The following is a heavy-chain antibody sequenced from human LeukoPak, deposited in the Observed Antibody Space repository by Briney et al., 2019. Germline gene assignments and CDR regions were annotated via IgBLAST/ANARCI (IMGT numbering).Heavy chain of an antibody. J-gene: IGHJ5*02. CDR3: ARGITMIVVVTKGWFDP. V-gene: IGHV4-34*01. D-gene: IGHD3-22*01. CDR1: GGPFSGYY. CDR2: INHSGST. Sequence: SETLSLTCAVYGGPFSGYYWSWIRQPPGKGLEWIGEINHSGSTNYNPSLKSRVTISVDTSKNQFSLRLSSVTAADTAVYYCARGITMIVVVTKGWFDPWGQGTLVTVSS.